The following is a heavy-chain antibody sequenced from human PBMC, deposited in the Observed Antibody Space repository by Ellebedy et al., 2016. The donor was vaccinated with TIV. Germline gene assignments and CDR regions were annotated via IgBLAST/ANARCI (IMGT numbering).Heavy chain of an antibody. D-gene: IGHD4-23*01. V-gene: IGHV3-23*01. J-gene: IGHJ3*01. CDR1: GLTFSSHA. Sequence: PGGSLRLSFAASGLTFSSHAMSWVRQAPGKGLEWVSSITESGGNTYYADSVKGRFTISRENSKDTLYLQMNSLRAEDTAIYYCARDPVGVGPAFDVWGQGTMVTVSS. CDR2: ITESGGNT. CDR3: ARDPVGVGPAFDV.